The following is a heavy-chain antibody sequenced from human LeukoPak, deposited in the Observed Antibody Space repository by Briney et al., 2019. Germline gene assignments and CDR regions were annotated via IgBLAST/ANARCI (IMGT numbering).Heavy chain of an antibody. CDR1: GYTFTGYY. J-gene: IGHJ3*02. D-gene: IGHD5-24*01. CDR2: INPNSGGT. CDR3: ARDPTVEMAFDI. Sequence: ASVKVSCKASGYTFTGYYMHWVRQAPGQGLERMGWINPNSGGTNYAQKFQGRVTMTRDTSISTAYMELSRLRSDDTAVYYCARDPTVEMAFDIWGQGTMVTVSS. V-gene: IGHV1-2*02.